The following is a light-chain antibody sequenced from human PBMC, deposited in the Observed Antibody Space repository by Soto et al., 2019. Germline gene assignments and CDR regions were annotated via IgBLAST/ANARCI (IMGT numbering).Light chain of an antibody. J-gene: IGKJ2*01. CDR2: DAS. Sequence: EIVMTQSPATLSVSLGERATLSCRASQSVSSNLAWYQQKPGQAPRLLIHDASTRATGIPARFNGSGFGTEVTFTSSSLQSEDFAIYYCHQYNHWRTFGQGTKLEIK. V-gene: IGKV3-15*01. CDR3: HQYNHWRT. CDR1: QSVSSN.